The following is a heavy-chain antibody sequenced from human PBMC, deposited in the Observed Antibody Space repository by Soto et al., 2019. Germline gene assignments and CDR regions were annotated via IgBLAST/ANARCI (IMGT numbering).Heavy chain of an antibody. CDR3: ERELSKRYCSSTSCSQANWFDP. J-gene: IGHJ5*02. CDR2: IYYSGST. D-gene: IGHD2-2*01. CDR1: GGSISSGGYY. V-gene: IGHV4-31*03. Sequence: QVQLQESGPGLVKPSQTLSLTCTVSGGSISSGGYYWSWIRQHPGKGLEWIGYIYYSGSTYYNPSLKSRVTISVDTSKNQVSLKLSSVTAADTAVYYCERELSKRYCSSTSCSQANWFDPWGQGTLVTVSS.